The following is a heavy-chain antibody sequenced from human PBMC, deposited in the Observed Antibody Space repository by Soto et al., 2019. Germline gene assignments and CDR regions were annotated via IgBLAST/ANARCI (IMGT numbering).Heavy chain of an antibody. D-gene: IGHD3-22*01. J-gene: IGHJ4*02. CDR3: VRDGLDYYDTERLYFDN. Sequence: EVQLVESGGGPVRPGGSLKLSCAASGFNFITYSLSWVRQAPGKGLEWVASISSSAVYIDYADSVKGRFTISRDNANNSLYLQMNSLRAEGTATYHCVRDGLDYYDTERLYFDNWGQGTLVTVSS. CDR1: GFNFITYS. V-gene: IGHV3-21*01. CDR2: ISSSAVYI.